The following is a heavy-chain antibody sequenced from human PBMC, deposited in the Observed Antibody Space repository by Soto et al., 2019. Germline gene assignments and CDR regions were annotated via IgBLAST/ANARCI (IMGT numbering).Heavy chain of an antibody. J-gene: IGHJ4*02. Sequence: HVKLQESGPVVVKPSQTLSLTCSVSGDSINSALHYWGWVRQSPGKGLQWIGYFHHTGSTFYNPSLKSRVTFSVDTSKNEFSLNLTSVTAADTAIYFCARSQVTVVLPGLWGQVTLVSVSA. V-gene: IGHV4-30-4*01. D-gene: IGHD4-4*01. CDR3: ARSQVTVVLPGL. CDR1: GDSINSALHY. CDR2: FHHTGST.